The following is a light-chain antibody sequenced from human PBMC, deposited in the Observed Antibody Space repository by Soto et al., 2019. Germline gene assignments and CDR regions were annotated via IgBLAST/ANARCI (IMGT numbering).Light chain of an antibody. J-gene: IGKJ1*01. Sequence: DIQMTQSPSTLSASVGDRVTITCRASQTISRWSAWYQQKPGKAPKLLIFDACSLESGVPSRFSGSGSGTEFTLTFRSLQPDDFATYYCQQYNTHWWTFGQGTKVEIK. CDR2: DAC. CDR1: QTISRW. V-gene: IGKV1-5*01. CDR3: QQYNTHWWT.